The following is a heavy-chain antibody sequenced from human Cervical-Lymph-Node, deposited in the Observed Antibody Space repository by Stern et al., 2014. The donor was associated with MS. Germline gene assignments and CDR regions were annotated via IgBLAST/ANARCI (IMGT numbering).Heavy chain of an antibody. CDR3: ARKGRDGYNTLDY. Sequence: VQLEESGPGLVKPSETLALTCTVSGGSISSYYWSWIRQPPGQGLEWLGYIYYSGSTNYNPSLKSRVTISVDTSKNQFSLKLSSVTAADTAVYYCARKGRDGYNTLDYWGQGTLVTVSS. CDR1: GGSISSYY. J-gene: IGHJ4*02. CDR2: IYYSGST. D-gene: IGHD5-24*01. V-gene: IGHV4-59*01.